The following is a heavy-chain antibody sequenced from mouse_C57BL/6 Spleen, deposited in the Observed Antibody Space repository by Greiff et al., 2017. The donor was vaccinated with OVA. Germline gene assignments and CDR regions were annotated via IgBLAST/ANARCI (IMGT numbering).Heavy chain of an antibody. CDR3: ARGAFITTVVDWYFDV. V-gene: IGHV1-80*01. Sequence: QVQLKESGAELVKPGASVKISCKASGYAFSSYWMNWVKQRPGKGLEWIGQIYPGDGDTNYNGKFKGKATLTADKSSSTAYMQLSSLTSEDSAVYFCARGAFITTVVDWYFDVGGTGTTVTVSS. D-gene: IGHD1-1*01. J-gene: IGHJ1*03. CDR1: GYAFSSYW. CDR2: IYPGDGDT.